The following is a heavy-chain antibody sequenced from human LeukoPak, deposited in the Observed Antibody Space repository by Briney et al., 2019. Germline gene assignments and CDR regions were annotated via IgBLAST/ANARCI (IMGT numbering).Heavy chain of an antibody. CDR3: ARGRFLEWLLYHPTFDY. CDR1: GYTFTGYY. J-gene: IGHJ4*02. CDR2: INPNSGGT. D-gene: IGHD3-3*01. Sequence: ASVKVSCKASGYTFTGYYMHWVRQAPGQGLEWMGWINPNSGGTNYAQKFQGRVTMTRDTSISTAYMELSRLRSDDTAVYYCARGRFLEWLLYHPTFDYWGQGTLVTVSS. V-gene: IGHV1-2*02.